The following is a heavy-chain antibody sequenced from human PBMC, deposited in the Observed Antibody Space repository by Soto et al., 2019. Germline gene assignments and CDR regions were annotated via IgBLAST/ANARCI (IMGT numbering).Heavy chain of an antibody. J-gene: IGHJ2*01. V-gene: IGHV4-30-4*01. D-gene: IGHD2-8*01. CDR3: AREIMPLTNAWYFDI. CDR2: IFDSGSP. CDR1: CGAISGGVHS. Sequence: QGQLQEAGPGLVKPSDTLSLTCTVSCGAISGGVHSWSWILQPPGTLLEWIAPIFDSGSPYYNPSLKSRLTISVDTSRNQFSLRLSSVTAADTAVYCGAREIMPLTNAWYFDIWGRGTLVTFSS.